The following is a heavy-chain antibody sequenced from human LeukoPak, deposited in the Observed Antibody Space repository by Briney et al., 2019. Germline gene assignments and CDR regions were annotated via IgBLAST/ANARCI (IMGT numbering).Heavy chain of an antibody. J-gene: IGHJ4*02. V-gene: IGHV4-4*07. Sequence: SETLSLTCTVSGGSISSSYWSWIRQPAGKGLEYIGRIYTSGSTNYNPSLKSRVTMSVDTSKNHFSLKLSSVTAADTALYYCAGSRYCSGGTCYATFDYWGQGTLVTVSS. CDR3: AGSRYCSGGTCYATFDY. CDR2: IYTSGST. CDR1: GGSISSSY. D-gene: IGHD2-15*01.